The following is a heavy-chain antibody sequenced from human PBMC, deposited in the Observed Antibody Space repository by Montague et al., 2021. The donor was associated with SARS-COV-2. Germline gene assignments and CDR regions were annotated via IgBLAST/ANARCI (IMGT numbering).Heavy chain of an antibody. D-gene: IGHD2-2*01. CDR2: IYHSGST. CDR3: ALPAAGAPFDP. V-gene: IGHV4-4*02. Sequence: SETLSLTCAVSGGSISSSNWWCWVRQPPGKGLELIGDIYHSGSTNYNPSLKSPVTISLGKSKNHFSLQLSSVTAADTGVYYCALPAAGAPFDPWGQGTLVTVSS. CDR1: GGSISSSNW. J-gene: IGHJ5*02.